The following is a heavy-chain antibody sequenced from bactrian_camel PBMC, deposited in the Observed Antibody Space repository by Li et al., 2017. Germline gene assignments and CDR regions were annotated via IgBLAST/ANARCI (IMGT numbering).Heavy chain of an antibody. CDR2: INSGGGVT. CDR1: GFTFSSHF. Sequence: HVQLVESGGGLVQPGGSLRLSCAASGFTFSSHFMNWVRQAPGKGLEWVSAINSGGGVTYYADSVKGRFTISRDNAKNTLYLQLNDLKTDDTAMYFCARGWEKNFGTRGQGTQVTFS. J-gene: IGHJ6*01. CDR3: ARGWEKNFGT. V-gene: IGHV3S1*01. D-gene: IGHD5*01.